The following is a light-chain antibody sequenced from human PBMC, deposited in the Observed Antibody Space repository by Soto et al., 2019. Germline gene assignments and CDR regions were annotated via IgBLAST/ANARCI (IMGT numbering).Light chain of an antibody. J-gene: IGKJ5*01. CDR2: DAS. CDR1: QSISTY. Sequence: DIQMTQSPSSLSASVGDRVTITCRASQSISTYLNWYQQKPGKAPELLIYDASTLQSGLPSKFSGSGSGTDFILTISSLQPEDFATYYGQQSYSTPITFGQGTRLDIK. CDR3: QQSYSTPIT. V-gene: IGKV1-39*01.